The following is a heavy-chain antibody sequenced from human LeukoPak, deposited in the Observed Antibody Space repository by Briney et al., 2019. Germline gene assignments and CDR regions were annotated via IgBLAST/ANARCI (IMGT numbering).Heavy chain of an antibody. D-gene: IGHD6-13*01. CDR3: AGETGYSSSLYY. V-gene: IGHV3-7*01. CDR2: IKQDGSEK. J-gene: IGHJ4*02. CDR1: TFTFSNYR. Sequence: GGSLRLSCAASTFTFSNYRMTWVRQAPGKGLEWVANIKQDGSEKYYADSVKGRFTISRDNSKNSLYLQINSLRVEDTALYYCAGETGYSSSLYYWGQGTLVIVSS.